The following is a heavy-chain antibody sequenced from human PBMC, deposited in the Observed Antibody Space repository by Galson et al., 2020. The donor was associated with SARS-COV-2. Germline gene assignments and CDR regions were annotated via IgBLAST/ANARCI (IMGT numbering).Heavy chain of an antibody. CDR3: AKRDSDYYGLGSYYIPVGGFDY. V-gene: IGHV3-33*06. CDR1: GFTFSSYG. CDR2: IWYDGSNK. D-gene: IGHD3-10*01. J-gene: IGHJ4*02. Sequence: GGSLRLSCAASGFTFSSYGMHWVRQAPGKGLEWVAVIWYDGSNKYYADSVKGRFTISRDNSKNTLYLQMNSLRAEDTAVYYCAKRDSDYYGLGSYYIPVGGFDYWGQGTLVTVSS.